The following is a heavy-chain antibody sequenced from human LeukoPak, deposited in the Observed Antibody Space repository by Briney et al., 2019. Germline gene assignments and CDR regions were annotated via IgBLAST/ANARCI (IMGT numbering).Heavy chain of an antibody. CDR2: ISGSGGST. J-gene: IGHJ4*02. Sequence: PGGSLRLSCAASGFTFSSYAMSWVRQAPGKGLEWVSAISGSGGSTYCADSVKGRFTISRDNSKNTLYLQMNSLRAEDTAVYYCAKHRAITFGGVIVTPFDYWGQGTLVTVSS. CDR1: GFTFSSYA. CDR3: AKHRAITFGGVIVTPFDY. D-gene: IGHD3-16*02. V-gene: IGHV3-23*01.